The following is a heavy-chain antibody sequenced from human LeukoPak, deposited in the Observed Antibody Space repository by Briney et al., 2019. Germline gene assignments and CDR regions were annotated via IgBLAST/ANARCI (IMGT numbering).Heavy chain of an antibody. CDR1: GYSISSYY. CDR3: ATSPEYSSGWPFDY. D-gene: IGHD6-19*01. Sequence: SETLSLTCTVSGYSISSYYWSWIRHPPGKGLEWIGYVNYSGSTKYNPSLKSRVTISVDTSRNQFSLKLTSVTAADTAVYYCATSPEYSSGWPFDYWGQGTLVTVSS. J-gene: IGHJ4*02. V-gene: IGHV4-59*01. CDR2: VNYSGST.